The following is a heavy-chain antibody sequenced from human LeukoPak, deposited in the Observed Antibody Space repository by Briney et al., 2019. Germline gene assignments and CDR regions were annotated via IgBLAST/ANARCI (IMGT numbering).Heavy chain of an antibody. CDR3: ARDGDIVVVPAAIGGIDY. J-gene: IGHJ4*02. D-gene: IGHD2-2*01. CDR2: IWYDGSNK. Sequence: PGRSLRLSCAASGFTFSSYGMHWVRQAPGKGLEWVAVIWYDGSNKYYADSVKGRFTISRDNSKNTLYLQMNSLRAEDTAVYYCARDGDIVVVPAAIGGIDYWGQGTLVTGSS. CDR1: GFTFSSYG. V-gene: IGHV3-33*01.